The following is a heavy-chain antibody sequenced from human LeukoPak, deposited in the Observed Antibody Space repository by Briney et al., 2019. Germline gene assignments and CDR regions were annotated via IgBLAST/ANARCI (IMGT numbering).Heavy chain of an antibody. CDR1: GFTFSSYW. CDR2: IKSDGSST. J-gene: IGHJ4*02. D-gene: IGHD2-8*02. V-gene: IGHV3-74*01. CDR3: ARDQLYCTGGICYKDY. Sequence: SGGSLRLSCAASGFTFSSYWMHWVRQAPGKGLVWVSRIKSDGSSTSYADSVKGRFTTSRDNAKNTLYLQMNRLRAEDTGVYYCARDQLYCTGGICYKDYWGQGTLVTVSS.